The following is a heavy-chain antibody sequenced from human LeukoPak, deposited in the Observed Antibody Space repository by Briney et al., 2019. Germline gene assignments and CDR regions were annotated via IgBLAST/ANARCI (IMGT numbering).Heavy chain of an antibody. CDR1: GYTFTSYY. D-gene: IGHD6-6*01. J-gene: IGHJ4*02. V-gene: IGHV1-46*01. CDR2: INPSGGST. Sequence: ASVKVSCKASGYTFTSYYMHWVRQAPGQGLEWMGIINPSGGSTSYAQKFQGRVTMTRDMSTSTVYMELSSLRSEDTAVHYCARLLAEYSSSSPDYFDYWGQGTLVTVSS. CDR3: ARLLAEYSSSSPDYFDY.